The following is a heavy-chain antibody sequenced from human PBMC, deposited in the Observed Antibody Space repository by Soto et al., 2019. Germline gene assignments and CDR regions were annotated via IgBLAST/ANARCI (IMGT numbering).Heavy chain of an antibody. J-gene: IGHJ4*02. CDR2: IIPIFGTA. D-gene: IGHD4-17*01. CDR1: GGTFSSYA. Sequence: ASVKVSCKASGGTFSSYAISWVRQAPGQGLEWMGGIIPIFGTANYAQKFQGRVTITADESTSTAYMELSSLRSEDTAVYYCARVVDRRAAGYGDYHFDYWGQGTLVTVSS. CDR3: ARVVDRRAAGYGDYHFDY. V-gene: IGHV1-69*13.